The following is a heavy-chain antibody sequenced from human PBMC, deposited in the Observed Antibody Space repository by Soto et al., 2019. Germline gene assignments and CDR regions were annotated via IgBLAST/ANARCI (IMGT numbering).Heavy chain of an antibody. V-gene: IGHV1-69*12. CDR2: IIPMFGTV. J-gene: IGHJ4*02. CDR3: AREATAHSSGWHF. CDR1: GGTFSSFG. Sequence: QVQLVQSGAEVKKPGSSVNVSCKASGGTFSSFGIDWVRQAPGQGLEWMGDIIPMFGTVTYAQKFQGRVTITADESTTTVYMELSSLRSEDTAVYYCAREATAHSSGWHFWGQGTLVTVSS. D-gene: IGHD6-19*01.